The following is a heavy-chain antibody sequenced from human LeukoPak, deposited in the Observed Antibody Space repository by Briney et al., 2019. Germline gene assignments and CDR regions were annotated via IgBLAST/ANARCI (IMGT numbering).Heavy chain of an antibody. CDR2: ISAYNGNT. CDR3: ARDLYYYGSGSPNWFDP. Sequence: AASVKVSCKASGYTFTSYGISWLRQAPGQGLEWMGWISAYNGNTNYAQKLQGRVTMTTDTSTSTAYMELRSLRSDDTAVYYCARDLYYYGSGSPNWFDPWGQGTLVTVSS. J-gene: IGHJ5*02. V-gene: IGHV1-18*01. CDR1: GYTFTSYG. D-gene: IGHD3-10*01.